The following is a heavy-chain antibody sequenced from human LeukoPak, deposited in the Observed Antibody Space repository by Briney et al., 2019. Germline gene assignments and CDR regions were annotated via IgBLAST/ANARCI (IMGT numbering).Heavy chain of an antibody. CDR3: ARRAAGTWGFDY. V-gene: IGHV3-33*01. J-gene: IGHJ4*02. CDR1: GFTFSSYG. D-gene: IGHD6-13*01. CDR2: IWYDGSNK. Sequence: SGRSLRLSCAASGFTFSSYGMHWVRQAPGKGLEWVAVIWYDGSNKYYADSVKGRFTVSRDNSRNTLYLQMNSLRPEDTAVYFCARRAAGTWGFDYWGQGSLVTVSS.